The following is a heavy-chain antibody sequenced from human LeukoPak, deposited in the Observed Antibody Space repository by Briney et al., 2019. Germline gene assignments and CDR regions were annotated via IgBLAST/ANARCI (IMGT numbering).Heavy chain of an antibody. D-gene: IGHD6-6*01. CDR1: GGSISTYY. J-gene: IGHJ4*02. V-gene: IGHV4-59*01. CDR3: ARVRGSYSRSSGFYFDY. CDR2: IYYTGST. Sequence: PSETLSLTCTVSGGSISTYYWSWIRQPPGKGLEWIGYIYYTGSTYYKSSLKSRVTISLDTSKNQFSLRLSSVTAADTAVYYCARVRGSYSRSSGFYFDYWGQGTLVTVSS.